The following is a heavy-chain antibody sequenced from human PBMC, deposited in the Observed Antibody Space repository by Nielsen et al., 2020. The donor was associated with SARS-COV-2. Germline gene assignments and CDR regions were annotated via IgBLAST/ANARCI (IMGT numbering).Heavy chain of an antibody. CDR2: IWYDGSNK. Sequence: GESLKISCAAPGFTFSSYGMHWVRQAPGKGLEWVAVIWYDGSNKYYADSVKGRFTISRDNSKNTLYLQMNSLRAEDTAVYYCARDGMATTDGPYGMDVWGQGTTVTVSS. V-gene: IGHV3-33*01. CDR1: GFTFSSYG. CDR3: ARDGMATTDGPYGMDV. J-gene: IGHJ6*02. D-gene: IGHD5-24*01.